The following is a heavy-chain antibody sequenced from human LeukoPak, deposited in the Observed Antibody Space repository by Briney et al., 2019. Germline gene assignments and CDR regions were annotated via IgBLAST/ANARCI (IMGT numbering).Heavy chain of an antibody. Sequence: ASVKVSCKASGYTFTAYYVHWVRQAPGQGREWMGWINHNSGDTSSAQKFQGRVTMTRDTSISTVYMELSSLRSDDTAVYYCARDYIDPGNYTPLGYWGQGALVTVSS. D-gene: IGHD1-7*01. CDR3: ARDYIDPGNYTPLGY. V-gene: IGHV1-2*02. CDR1: GYTFTAYY. CDR2: INHNSGDT. J-gene: IGHJ4*02.